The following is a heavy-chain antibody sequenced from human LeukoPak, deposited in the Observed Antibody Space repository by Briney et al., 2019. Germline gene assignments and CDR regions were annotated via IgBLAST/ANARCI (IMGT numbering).Heavy chain of an antibody. CDR1: GFIFSTYS. D-gene: IGHD1-26*01. V-gene: IGHV3-30-3*01. J-gene: IGHJ3*02. CDR3: ARGRTGSFDAFDI. CDR2: ISYDGGNK. Sequence: PGGSLRPSCAASGFIFSTYSIPWVRQAPGKGLEWVTVISYDGGNKYYADSVKGRFTISRDNSKNTLYVQMNSLRAEDTAMYFCARGRTGSFDAFDIWGRGTMVTVSS.